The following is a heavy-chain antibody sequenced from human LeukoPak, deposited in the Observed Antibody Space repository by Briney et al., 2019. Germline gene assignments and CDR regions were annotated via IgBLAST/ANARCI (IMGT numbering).Heavy chain of an antibody. CDR3: ARTSTSYDFWSGYYLHYYFDY. CDR2: IKQDGSEK. V-gene: IGHV3-7*01. D-gene: IGHD3-3*01. Sequence: GGSLRLSCAASGFTFSSYWMSWVRQAPGKGLEWVANIKQDGSEKYYVDSVKGRFTISRDNAKNSLYLQMNSLRAEDTAVYYCARTSTSYDFWSGYYLHYYFDYWGQGTLVTVSS. J-gene: IGHJ4*02. CDR1: GFTFSSYW.